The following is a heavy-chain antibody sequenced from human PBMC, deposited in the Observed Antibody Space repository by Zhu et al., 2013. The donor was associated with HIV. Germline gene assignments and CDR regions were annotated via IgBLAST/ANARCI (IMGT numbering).Heavy chain of an antibody. CDR1: GGTFSSYA. Sequence: QVQLVQSGAEVKKPGSSVKVSCKASGGTFSSYAISWVRQAPGQGLEWMGGIIPIFGTANYAQKFQGRVTITADESTSTAYMELSSLRSEDTAVYYCARDRGYCSSTSCYGWGSYGMDVWGQGTTGHRLL. CDR2: IIPIFGTA. J-gene: IGHJ6*02. CDR3: ARDRGYCSSTSCYGWGSYGMDV. V-gene: IGHV1-69*01. D-gene: IGHD2-2*01.